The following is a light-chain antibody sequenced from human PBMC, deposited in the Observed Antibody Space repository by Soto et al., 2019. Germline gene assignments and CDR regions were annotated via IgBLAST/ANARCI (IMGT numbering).Light chain of an antibody. CDR3: GTWDRRLSIYV. J-gene: IGLJ1*01. CDR2: DNN. V-gene: IGLV1-51*01. Sequence: QSAPTEPPSVTAASGQKVSISCSGSDSNTGSNFVSWFQQLPGTAPKLLIYDNNSRPSGIPDRFSGSKSGTSATLDISGLQTGDEADYYCGTWDRRLSIYVFGSGTKVTVL. CDR1: DSNTGSNF.